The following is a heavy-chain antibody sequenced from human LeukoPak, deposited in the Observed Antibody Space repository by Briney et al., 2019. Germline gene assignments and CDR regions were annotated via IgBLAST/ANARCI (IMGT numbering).Heavy chain of an antibody. J-gene: IGHJ4*02. Sequence: GGSLRLSCSASGFTFSTSAIHWVRQAPGKGLEYVSAISSNGGSTYYAGSVKGRFTISRDNSKNTLSLQMSSLRPEDTAVYYCVKLPYSDTSAYYVDYWSQGTLVTVSS. CDR3: VKLPYSDTSAYYVDY. CDR1: GFTFSTSA. D-gene: IGHD3-22*01. V-gene: IGHV3-64D*06. CDR2: ISSNGGST.